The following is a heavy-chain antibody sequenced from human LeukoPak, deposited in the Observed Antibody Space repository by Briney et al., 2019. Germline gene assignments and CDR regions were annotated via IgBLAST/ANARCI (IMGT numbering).Heavy chain of an antibody. D-gene: IGHD5-18*01. CDR3: ATPGGYSYGHGYFDY. J-gene: IGHJ4*02. V-gene: IGHV1-69*04. Sequence: ASVKVSCKASGGTFSSYAISWVRQAPGQGLEWKGRIIPILGIANYAQKFQGRVTITADKSTSTAYMELSSLRSEDTAVYYCATPGGYSYGHGYFDYWGQGTLVTVSS. CDR1: GGTFSSYA. CDR2: IIPILGIA.